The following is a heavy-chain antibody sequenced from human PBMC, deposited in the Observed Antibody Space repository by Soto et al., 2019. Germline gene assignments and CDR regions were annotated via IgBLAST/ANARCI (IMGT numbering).Heavy chain of an antibody. V-gene: IGHV4-59*01. CDR1: VGSISSYY. D-gene: IGHD3-10*02. CDR3: ARIRDVRGVSDWFDP. CDR2: IYYSGST. Sequence: SETLSLTCTVSVGSISSYYWSWIRQPPGKGLEWIGYIYYSGSTNYNPSLKSRVTISVDTSKNQFSLKLSSVTAADTAVYYCARIRDVRGVSDWFDPWGQGTLVTVSS. J-gene: IGHJ5*02.